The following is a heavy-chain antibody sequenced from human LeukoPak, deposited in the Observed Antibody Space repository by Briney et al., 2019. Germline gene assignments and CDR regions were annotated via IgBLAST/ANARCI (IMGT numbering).Heavy chain of an antibody. D-gene: IGHD3-10*01. Sequence: GGSLRLSCAASGFIFSTYWMSWVRQTPGKGLEWVANIKQDGTDKYYVDSVKGRFTISRDNAKNSLYLQMNALRAEDTAVYYCARDRFYASGSYYGRFDYWGQGTLVTVSS. CDR3: ARDRFYASGSYYGRFDY. CDR1: GFIFSTYW. V-gene: IGHV3-7*01. CDR2: IKQDGTDK. J-gene: IGHJ4*02.